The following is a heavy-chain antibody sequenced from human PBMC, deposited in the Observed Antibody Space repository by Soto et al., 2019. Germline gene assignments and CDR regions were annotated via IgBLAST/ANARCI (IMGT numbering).Heavy chain of an antibody. CDR2: IKSKTDGGTT. D-gene: IGHD6-6*01. V-gene: IGHV3-15*01. CDR1: GFTFSNAW. CDR3: TTDRIAARLVLDAFDI. J-gene: IGHJ3*02. Sequence: GGSLRLSCAASGFTFSNAWMSWVRQAPGKGLEWVGRIKSKTDGGTTDYAAPVKGRFTISRDDSKNTLYLQMNSLKTEDTAVYYCTTDRIAARLVLDAFDIWGQGTMVTVSS.